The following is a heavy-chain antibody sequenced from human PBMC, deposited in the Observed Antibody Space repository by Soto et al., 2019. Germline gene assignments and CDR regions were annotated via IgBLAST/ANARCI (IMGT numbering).Heavy chain of an antibody. CDR3: ARRDWSGSTSHFYFDY. D-gene: IGHD3-9*01. J-gene: IGHJ4*02. CDR2: IYHSGST. CDR1: GGSIISSNW. Sequence: PSGTLALTCAVSGGSIISSNWWNWFRQPPGKGLEWIGEIYHSGSTYYKPSLKSRVAMSVDTSKNQFSLKLTSATAADTAVYYCARRDWSGSTSHFYFDYWGQGVLVTVSS. V-gene: IGHV4-4*02.